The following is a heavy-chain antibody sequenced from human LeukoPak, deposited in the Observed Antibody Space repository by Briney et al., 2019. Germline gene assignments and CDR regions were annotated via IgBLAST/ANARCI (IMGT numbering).Heavy chain of an antibody. CDR3: ARDLSISWYFRGGVGY. Sequence: GGSLTLSCAASGFTFTNYWMSWVRQAPGQGLELVANIKQDGSEKYYVNSVKGRFTIATDNAKNTLYQEMNSLRAGDTGVYFCARDLSISWYFRGGVGYWGQGTLVTVSS. CDR1: GFTFTNYW. V-gene: IGHV3-7*01. D-gene: IGHD6-13*01. J-gene: IGHJ4*02. CDR2: IKQDGSEK.